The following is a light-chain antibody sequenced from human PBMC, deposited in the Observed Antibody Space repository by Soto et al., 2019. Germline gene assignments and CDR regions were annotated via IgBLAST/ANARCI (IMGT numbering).Light chain of an antibody. CDR3: HQRSNWPWT. CDR2: DTS. Sequence: EIALTQSPATLSLSPGERATLACRASHTVSSYLAWYQQRPGQAPRLLIYDTSNRATGIPARFSGSGSGTDFTLTISSLEPEEFAVYYCHQRSNWPWTFGGGTKVEIK. CDR1: HTVSSY. J-gene: IGKJ4*01. V-gene: IGKV3-11*01.